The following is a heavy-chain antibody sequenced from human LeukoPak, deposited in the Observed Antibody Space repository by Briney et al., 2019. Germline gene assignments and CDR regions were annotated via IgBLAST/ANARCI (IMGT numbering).Heavy chain of an antibody. CDR3: ARGRQQLVLDY. J-gene: IGHJ4*02. CDR1: GYSIRHGYY. Sequence: SETLSLTCSVSGYSIRHGYYWGWVRQPPGKGLEWIGSMFHSGSAYYNPSLKSRVTIPIDTSKNQFSLKLSSVTAADTAVYYCARGRQQLVLDYWGQGTLVTVSS. D-gene: IGHD6-13*01. V-gene: IGHV4-38-2*02. CDR2: MFHSGSA.